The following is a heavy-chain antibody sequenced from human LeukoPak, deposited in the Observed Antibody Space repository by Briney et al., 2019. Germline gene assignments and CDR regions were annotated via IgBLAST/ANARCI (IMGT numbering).Heavy chain of an antibody. V-gene: IGHV4-31*03. CDR2: IYYSGST. J-gene: IGHJ4*02. CDR1: GDSVSSGGNY. CDR3: ARGPSYGDYVYYFDY. D-gene: IGHD4-17*01. Sequence: SETLSLTCTVSGDSVSSGGNYWSWIRQHPEKGLEWIGYIYYSGSTYYNPSLKSRLTISVETSKNQFSLKLSSVTAADTAVYYCARGPSYGDYVYYFDYWGQGTLVTVSS.